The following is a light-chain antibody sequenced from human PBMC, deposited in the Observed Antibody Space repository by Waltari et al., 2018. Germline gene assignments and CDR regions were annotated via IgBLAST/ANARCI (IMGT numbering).Light chain of an antibody. V-gene: IGKV1-5*03. CDR1: QRVSTW. Sequence: DVQMTQSPSTLSASVGDRVTITCRASQRVSTWLAWYQQKPGKAPNLLLYSASTLETGVPSRVSGSGSGTEFTLTISSLQPDDFATYYCQQYGIYRAFGQGTKVDIK. CDR3: QQYGIYRA. CDR2: SAS. J-gene: IGKJ1*01.